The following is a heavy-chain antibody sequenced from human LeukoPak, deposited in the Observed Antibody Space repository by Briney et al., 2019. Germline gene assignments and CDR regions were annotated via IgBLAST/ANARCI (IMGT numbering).Heavy chain of an antibody. CDR2: IYYSGST. CDR1: GGSISSYY. CDR3: ARLTARSWFDP. V-gene: IGHV4-59*01. Sequence: SETLSLTCTVSGGSISSYYWSWIRQPPGKGLEWIGYIYYSGSTNYNPSLKSRVTISVDTSKNQFSLKLSSVTAADTAVYYCARLTARSWFDPWGQGTLVTVSS. J-gene: IGHJ5*02. D-gene: IGHD1-14*01.